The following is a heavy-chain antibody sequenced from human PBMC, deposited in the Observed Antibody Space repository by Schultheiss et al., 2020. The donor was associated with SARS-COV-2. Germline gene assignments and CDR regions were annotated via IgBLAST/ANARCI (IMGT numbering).Heavy chain of an antibody. J-gene: IGHJ5*02. CDR2: IFYSGST. D-gene: IGHD6-6*01. CDR1: GGSISSGGYY. V-gene: IGHV4-31*03. Sequence: SETLSLTCTVSGGSISSGGYYWSWIRQHPGKGLEWIGHIFYSGSTYYNPSLKSRVTMSVDTSKNQFSLKLSSVTAADTAVYYCARQLVRTGWFDPWGQGTLVTVSS. CDR3: ARQLVRTGWFDP.